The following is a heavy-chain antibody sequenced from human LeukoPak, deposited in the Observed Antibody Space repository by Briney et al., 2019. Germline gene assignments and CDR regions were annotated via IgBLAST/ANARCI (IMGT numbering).Heavy chain of an antibody. J-gene: IGHJ4*02. V-gene: IGHV4-30-2*01. CDR1: GGSICSGGYY. CDR3: ARDGGGGHCSSTSCFLDY. D-gene: IGHD2-2*01. Sequence: SQTLSLTCTVSGGSICSGGYYWSWIRQPPGKGLEWIGYIYHSGSTYYNPSLKSRVTISVDRSKNQFSLKLSSVTAADTAVYYCARDGGGGHCSSTSCFLDYWGQGTLVTVSS. CDR2: IYHSGST.